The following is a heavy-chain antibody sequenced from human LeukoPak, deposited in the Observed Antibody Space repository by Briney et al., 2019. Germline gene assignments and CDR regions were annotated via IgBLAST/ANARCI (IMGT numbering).Heavy chain of an antibody. J-gene: IGHJ4*02. CDR3: ARDKGSDEGSKFDH. CDR2: INSDGSTK. Sequence: GGSLRLSCAASGFPFSGSWMHWVRQAPGKGLEWVANINSDGSTKHYLDSVKGRITISRDNAKNSVYLQMNSLRAENTAVYYCARDKGSDEGSKFDHWGQGTLVTVSS. V-gene: IGHV3-7*03. CDR1: GFPFSGSW.